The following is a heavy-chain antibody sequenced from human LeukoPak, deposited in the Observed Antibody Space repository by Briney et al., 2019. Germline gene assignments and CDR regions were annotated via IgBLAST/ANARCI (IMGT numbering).Heavy chain of an antibody. CDR1: SGSISSGGYY. J-gene: IGHJ6*02. Sequence: SQTLSLTCTVSSGSISSGGYYWSWIRQHPGKGLEWIGYIYYSGSTYYNPSLKSRVTISVDTSKDQFSLKLSSVTAADTAVYYCARDYGRAYYYYGMDVWGQGTTVTVSS. CDR3: ARDYGRAYYYYGMDV. V-gene: IGHV4-31*03. D-gene: IGHD4-17*01. CDR2: IYYSGST.